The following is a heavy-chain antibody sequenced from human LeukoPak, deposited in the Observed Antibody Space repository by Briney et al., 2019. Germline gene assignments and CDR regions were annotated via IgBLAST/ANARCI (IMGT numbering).Heavy chain of an antibody. V-gene: IGHV3-7*01. J-gene: IGHJ4*02. CDR2: IKEDGSNL. Sequence: GGSLRLSRAASGFTFSSYWMGWVRQAPGKGLEWVANIKEDGSNLYYLDSVKGRFTISRDNAKNSLHLQMNSLRAEDTAVYFCARVICDYVWGSYRCHFDYWGQGTLVSVSS. CDR1: GFTFSSYW. CDR3: ARVICDYVWGSYRCHFDY. D-gene: IGHD3-16*02.